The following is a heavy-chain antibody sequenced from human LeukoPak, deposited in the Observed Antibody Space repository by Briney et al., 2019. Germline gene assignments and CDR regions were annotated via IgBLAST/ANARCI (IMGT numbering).Heavy chain of an antibody. CDR3: ARGYSGSYYN. CDR1: GFTFSSYW. V-gene: IGHV3-74*01. CDR2: INNDESGT. Sequence: GGSLRLSCAASGFTFSSYWMHWVRHAPGKGLVWVSRINNDESGTTYADSVKGRFTISRDNAKNTLYLQMNSLRAEDTAVYYCARGYSGSYYNWGQGTLVIVSS. J-gene: IGHJ4*02. D-gene: IGHD1-26*01.